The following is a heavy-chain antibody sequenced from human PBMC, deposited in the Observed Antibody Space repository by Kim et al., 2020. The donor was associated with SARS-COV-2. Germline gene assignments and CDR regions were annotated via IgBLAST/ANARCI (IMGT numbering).Heavy chain of an antibody. D-gene: IGHD7-27*01. Sequence: SVTVSCKASGGTFSSYAISWVRQAPGQGLEWMGRIIPILGIANYAQKFQGRVTITADKSTSTAYMELSSLRSEDTAVYYCARVSLPTGPNWDYYYGIDVLGHGTTVTVAS. V-gene: IGHV1-69*04. CDR3: ARVSLPTGPNWDYYYGIDV. CDR1: GGTFSSYA. J-gene: IGHJ6*02. CDR2: IIPILGIA.